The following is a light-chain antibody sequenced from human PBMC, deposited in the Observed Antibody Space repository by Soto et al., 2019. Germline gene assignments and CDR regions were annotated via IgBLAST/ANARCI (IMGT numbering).Light chain of an antibody. J-gene: IGKJ1*01. CDR2: DTS. CDR1: QSVGSS. Sequence: EILLTQSPATLSLSPGERATLSCRASQSVGSSLAWYQQKPGQAPRLLIFDTSNRATGIPARFSGRGSGTDFIFTISSLEPEDFAVYYCQQHTNWFSWTFGQGTKVEI. V-gene: IGKV3-11*01. CDR3: QQHTNWFSWT.